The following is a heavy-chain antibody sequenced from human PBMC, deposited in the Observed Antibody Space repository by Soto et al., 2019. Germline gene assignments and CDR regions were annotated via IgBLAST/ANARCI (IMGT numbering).Heavy chain of an antibody. D-gene: IGHD3-10*01. Sequence: VASVKVSCKASGYTFTSYYMHWVRQAPGQGLEWMGIINPSGGSTSYAQKFQGRVTMTRDTSTSTVYMELSSLRSEDTAVYYCARDGWGGSGSYYNKPLWYYYGMDVWGQGTTVTVSS. V-gene: IGHV1-46*01. CDR1: GYTFTSYY. J-gene: IGHJ6*02. CDR3: ARDGWGGSGSYYNKPLWYYYGMDV. CDR2: INPSGGST.